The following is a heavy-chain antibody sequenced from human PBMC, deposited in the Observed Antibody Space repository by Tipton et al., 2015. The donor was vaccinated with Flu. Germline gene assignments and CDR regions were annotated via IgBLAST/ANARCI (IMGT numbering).Heavy chain of an antibody. CDR2: KYHSGTT. CDR1: GYSINSGYF. J-gene: IGHJ4*02. V-gene: IGHV4-38-2*01. D-gene: IGHD1-26*01. CDR3: ARLTTRTYCPDY. Sequence: TLSTCAVSGYSINSGYFWGWIRQPPGKGLEWIGSKYHSGTTYYNPSLKSRVTISVDTSKNQFSLKLSSVTAADTAVYYCARLTTRTYCPDYWGQGTLVTVSS.